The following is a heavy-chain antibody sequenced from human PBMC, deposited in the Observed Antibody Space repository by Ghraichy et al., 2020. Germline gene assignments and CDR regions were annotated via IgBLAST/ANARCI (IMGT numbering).Heavy chain of an antibody. J-gene: IGHJ4*02. V-gene: IGHV3-23*01. D-gene: IGHD3-22*01. Sequence: GGSLRLSCAASGFTFSSYAMSWVRQAPGKGLEWVSAISGSGGSTYYADSVKGRFTISRDNSKNMLYLQVNSLRAEDTAVYYCAKESYYDGSGYYHYWGQGTLVTVSS. CDR2: ISGSGGST. CDR1: GFTFSSYA. CDR3: AKESYYDGSGYYHY.